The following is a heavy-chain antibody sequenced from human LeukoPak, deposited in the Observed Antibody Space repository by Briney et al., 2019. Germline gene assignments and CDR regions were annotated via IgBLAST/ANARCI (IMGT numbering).Heavy chain of an antibody. Sequence: ASVKVSCKASGYTFTNYGISWVRQAPGQGLEWMGWISANNGNRNYALKLQDRVSMTTDTSTSTAYMELRSLRSDDTAVYYCARLVANMEQLKFDPWGQGTLVTVSS. D-gene: IGHD6-13*01. CDR1: GYTFTNYG. V-gene: IGHV1-18*01. CDR3: ARLVANMEQLKFDP. J-gene: IGHJ5*02. CDR2: ISANNGNR.